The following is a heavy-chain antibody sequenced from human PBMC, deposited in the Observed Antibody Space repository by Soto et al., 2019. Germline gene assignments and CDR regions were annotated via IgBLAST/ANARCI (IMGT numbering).Heavy chain of an antibody. J-gene: IGHJ5*02. CDR2: IYYSGST. D-gene: IGHD3-10*01. V-gene: IGHV4-59*01. CDR1: GGSISSNY. CDR3: AREVWFGELNCFEP. Sequence: SETLSLTCTVSGGSISSNYWSWIRQPPGKGLEWIGYIYYSGSTNYNPSLKSRVTISVDTSKNQFSLKLDSVTAADTAVYYCAREVWFGELNCFEPWGQGTLVTVSS.